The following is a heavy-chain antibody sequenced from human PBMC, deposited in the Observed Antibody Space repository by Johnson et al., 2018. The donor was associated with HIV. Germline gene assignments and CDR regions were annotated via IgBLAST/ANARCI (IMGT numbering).Heavy chain of an antibody. V-gene: IGHV3-20*04. CDR3: ARSVGYYDSSGYYVDAFDN. D-gene: IGHD3-22*01. J-gene: IGHJ3*02. CDR1: GFTFDDHG. Sequence: VQLVESGGGVVRPGGSLRLSCAASGFTFDDHGMNWVRQAPGKGLEWVSGINWNGGSTGYADSVKGRCTISRDNVKNSLYLQMNSLRADDTAFYYCARSVGYYDSSGYYVDAFDNWGQGTMVTVSS. CDR2: INWNGGST.